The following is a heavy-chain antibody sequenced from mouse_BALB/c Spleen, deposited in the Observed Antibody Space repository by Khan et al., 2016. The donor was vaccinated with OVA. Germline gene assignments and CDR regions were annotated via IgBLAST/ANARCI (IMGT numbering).Heavy chain of an antibody. D-gene: IGHD3-1*01. CDR2: IRYDGNT. Sequence: EVQLQESGPGLVKPSQALSLTCSVTGYSITNGYFWNWIRQFPGNNLEWMGYIRYDGNTNYNPSLKNRISITRDKSKNQFFLNLNSVAPEDTATYYCARGGSSGPAWFTYWGQATLVTVSA. J-gene: IGHJ3*01. CDR1: GYSITNGYF. CDR3: ARGGSSGPAWFTY. V-gene: IGHV3-6*02.